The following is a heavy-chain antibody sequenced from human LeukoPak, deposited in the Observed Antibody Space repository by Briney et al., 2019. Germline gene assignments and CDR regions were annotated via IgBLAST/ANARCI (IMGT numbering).Heavy chain of an antibody. V-gene: IGHV1-69*13. Sequence: ASVTVSFTASGGTFSIYAISWVRQAPGQGLEWLGGIIPIFGTTNYAQKFQGRVTITADESTSTAYMELSSLRSEDTAVYYCARDLKLLAGNWFDPWGQGTLVTVSS. CDR3: ARDLKLLAGNWFDP. D-gene: IGHD1-26*01. J-gene: IGHJ5*02. CDR1: GGTFSIYA. CDR2: IIPIFGTT.